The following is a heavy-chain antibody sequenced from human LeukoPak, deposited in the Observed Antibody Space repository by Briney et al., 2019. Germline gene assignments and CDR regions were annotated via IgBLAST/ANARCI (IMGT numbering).Heavy chain of an antibody. CDR3: ARINAQSHNFWSGYPHGWFDP. Sequence: PGGSLRLSCAASGFTFDDYAMHWVRQAPGKGLEWVSGISWNSGSIGYADSVKGRFTISRDNAKNSLYLQMNSVRAEDTAVYYCARINAQSHNFWSGYPHGWFDPWGQGTLVTVSS. CDR1: GFTFDDYA. V-gene: IGHV3-9*01. CDR2: ISWNSGSI. D-gene: IGHD3-3*01. J-gene: IGHJ5*02.